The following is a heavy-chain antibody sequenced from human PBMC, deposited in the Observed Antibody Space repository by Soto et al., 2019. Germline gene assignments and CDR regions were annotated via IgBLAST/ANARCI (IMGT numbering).Heavy chain of an antibody. CDR3: ARTGEPPGGNDC. V-gene: IGHV1-8*01. D-gene: IGHD2-15*01. Sequence: VASVKVSCKASGYTFTSYDINWVRQATGQGLEWMGWMNPDSGHTGYAQKFQGRVTMTRNSSISTAYMELSSLRSADTAVYYCARTGEPPGGNDCWGQGTLVTVSS. CDR1: GYTFTSYD. J-gene: IGHJ4*02. CDR2: MNPDSGHT.